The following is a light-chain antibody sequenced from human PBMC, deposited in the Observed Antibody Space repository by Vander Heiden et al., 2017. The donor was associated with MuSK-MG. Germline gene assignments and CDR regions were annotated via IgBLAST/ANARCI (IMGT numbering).Light chain of an antibody. Sequence: VLTQSPPTLSVSPGEGATLSCRASQSFGPNVAWYQQKPAQAPRLLIYDASTRPTDIPGRFRGSGSGTEFTLTIGDLQSEDFAVYYCQQYSDWPPLTFGGGTKLEI. V-gene: IGKV3-15*01. CDR2: DAS. CDR3: QQYSDWPPLT. CDR1: QSFGPN. J-gene: IGKJ4*01.